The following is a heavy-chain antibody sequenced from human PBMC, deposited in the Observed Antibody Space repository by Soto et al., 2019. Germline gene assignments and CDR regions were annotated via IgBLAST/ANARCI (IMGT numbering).Heavy chain of an antibody. J-gene: IGHJ3*02. D-gene: IGHD6-19*01. CDR3: ARPIAVAGNDAFDI. CDR2: ISSSSSYI. CDR1: GFTFSSYS. V-gene: IGHV3-21*01. Sequence: GGSLRLSCAASGFTFSSYSMNWVRQAPGKGLEWVSSISSSSSYIYYADSVKGRFTISRDNAKNSLYLQMNSLRAEDTAVYYCARPIAVAGNDAFDIWGQGTMVTVSS.